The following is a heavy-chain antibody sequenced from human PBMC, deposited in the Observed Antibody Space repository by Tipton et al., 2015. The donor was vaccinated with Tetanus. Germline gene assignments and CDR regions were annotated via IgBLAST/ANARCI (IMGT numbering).Heavy chain of an antibody. Sequence: QVQLVQSGAEVKKPGASVKVSCKASGYTFTSYGLNWVRTAAGRGFEWMGWLNPKSGSTAYAQKFQGRVTMTTNTSITTAFMEVASLTYEDTAVYYCASGSSIRHGLDVWGHGTSVTVSS. V-gene: IGHV1-8*01. CDR1: GYTFTSYG. J-gene: IGHJ6*02. D-gene: IGHD2-2*01. CDR2: LNPKSGST. CDR3: ASGSSIRHGLDV.